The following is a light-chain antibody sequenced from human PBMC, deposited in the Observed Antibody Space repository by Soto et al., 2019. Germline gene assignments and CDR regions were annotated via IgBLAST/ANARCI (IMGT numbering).Light chain of an antibody. CDR2: AVS. V-gene: IGLV2-14*01. J-gene: IGLJ1*01. CDR3: SSYTSSSTLYV. Sequence: QSALTQPASVSGSPGQSITISCTGTSSDVGGYNYVSWYQQHPGKAPKLMIYAVSNRPSGVSNRFSGSKSGNTASLTISGLQAEDEADYCSSYTSSSTLYVFGTGTKVTVL. CDR1: SSDVGGYNY.